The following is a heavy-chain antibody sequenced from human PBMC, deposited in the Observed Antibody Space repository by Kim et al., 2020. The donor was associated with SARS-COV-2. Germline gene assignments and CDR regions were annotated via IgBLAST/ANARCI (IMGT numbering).Heavy chain of an antibody. CDR3: AGATAFDI. CDR1: GGSISSYY. J-gene: IGHJ3*02. CDR2: IYYSGST. V-gene: IGHV4-59*01. Sequence: SETLSLTCTVSGGSISSYYWSWIRQPPGKGLEWIGYIYYSGSTNYNPSLKSRVTISVDTSKNQFSLKLSSVTAADTAVYYCAGATAFDIWGQGTMVTVSS.